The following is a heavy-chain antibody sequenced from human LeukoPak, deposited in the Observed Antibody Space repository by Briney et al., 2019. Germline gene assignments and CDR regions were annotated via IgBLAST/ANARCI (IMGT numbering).Heavy chain of an antibody. CDR2: IYPGDSDT. J-gene: IGHJ4*02. Sequence: GESLKISCKGSGYSFSSYWIGWVRQMPGKGLEGMGIIYPGDSDTRHSPSFQGQVTISADKSISTAYLQWSSLKASDTAMYYCARAECSGGSCHLDYWGQGTLVTVSS. D-gene: IGHD2-15*01. CDR1: GYSFSSYW. V-gene: IGHV5-51*01. CDR3: ARAECSGGSCHLDY.